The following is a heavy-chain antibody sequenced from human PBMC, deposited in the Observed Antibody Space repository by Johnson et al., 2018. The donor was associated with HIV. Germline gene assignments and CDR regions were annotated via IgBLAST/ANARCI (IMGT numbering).Heavy chain of an antibody. D-gene: IGHD2-2*01. J-gene: IGHJ3*02. Sequence: MLLVESGGGVVQPGRSLRLSCAASGFTFSSYAMHWVRQAPGKGLEWVANIKEHGSEKYYVDSVKGRFTISRDNSKNTLYLQMNSLRAEDTAVYYCARGDIVVVPAATRAQDAFDIWGQGTMVTVSS. CDR1: GFTFSSYA. CDR2: IKEHGSEK. CDR3: ARGDIVVVPAATRAQDAFDI. V-gene: IGHV3-7*03.